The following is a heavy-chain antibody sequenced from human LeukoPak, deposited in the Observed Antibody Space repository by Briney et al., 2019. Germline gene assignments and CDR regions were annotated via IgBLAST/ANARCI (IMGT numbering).Heavy chain of an antibody. CDR3: ARSVDCGAGCFSWFAS. D-gene: IGHD4/OR15-4a*01. V-gene: IGHV3-21*01. Sequence: GGSLRLPCAASGFTFSSYIMYWVRQAPGKGLEWVSSISGSSGYIYYADSVKGRFTISRDNAKNSLYLQMNSLRAEDTAVYYWARSVDCGAGCFSWFASWGQRTLVTVSS. CDR2: ISGSSGYI. J-gene: IGHJ5*01. CDR1: GFTFSSYI.